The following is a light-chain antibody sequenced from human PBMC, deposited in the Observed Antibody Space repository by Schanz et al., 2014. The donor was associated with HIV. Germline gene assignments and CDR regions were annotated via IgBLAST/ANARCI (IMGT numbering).Light chain of an antibody. V-gene: IGKV3-15*01. CDR2: GAS. Sequence: EIVLTQSPGTLSLSPGERATLSCRASQSVSSDYLAWYQLKPGQAPRLLIYGASTRVTGIPARFSGSGSGTEFTLTISSLQSEDFAVYYCQQYNDWPPITFGQGTRLDIK. J-gene: IGKJ5*01. CDR1: QSVSSD. CDR3: QQYNDWPPIT.